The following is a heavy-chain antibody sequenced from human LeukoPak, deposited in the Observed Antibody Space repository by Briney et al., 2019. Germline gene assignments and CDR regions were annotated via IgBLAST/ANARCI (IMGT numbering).Heavy chain of an antibody. CDR2: ISGSGGTT. V-gene: IGHV3-23*01. CDR1: GFTFSNYA. Sequence: GGSLRLSCAASGFTFSNYAMTWVRQAPGKGLEWVSTISGSGGTTNYADSVKGRFTISRDSSKSTLYLQMNSLRAEDTAVYFCAKGGPQFFDYWGQGSLVTVSS. D-gene: IGHD5-24*01. J-gene: IGHJ4*02. CDR3: AKGGPQFFDY.